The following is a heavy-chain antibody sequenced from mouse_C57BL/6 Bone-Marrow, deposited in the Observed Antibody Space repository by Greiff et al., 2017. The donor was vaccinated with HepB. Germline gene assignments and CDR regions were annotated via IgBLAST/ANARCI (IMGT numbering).Heavy chain of an antibody. J-gene: IGHJ4*01. CDR1: GFNIKDDY. V-gene: IGHV14-4*01. CDR3: TFYYYGSSYDAMDY. D-gene: IGHD1-1*01. CDR2: IDPENGDT. Sequence: VQLQQSGAELVRPGASVKLSCTASGFNIKDDYMHWVKQRPEQGLEWIGWIDPENGDTEYASKFQGKATITADTSSNTAYLQLSSLTSEDTAVYYCTFYYYGSSYDAMDYWGQGTSVTVSS.